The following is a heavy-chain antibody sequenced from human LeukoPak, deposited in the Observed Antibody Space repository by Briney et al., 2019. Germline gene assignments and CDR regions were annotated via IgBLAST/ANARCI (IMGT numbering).Heavy chain of an antibody. Sequence: GGSLRLSCAASGFTFSSYWMSWVRQAPGKGLEWVANIKQDGSEKYYVDSVKGRFTISRDNAKNSLYLQMNRLRDEDTAVYYCARVYGSGTYYPYRMDVWGQGTTVTVSS. J-gene: IGHJ6*02. V-gene: IGHV3-7*04. CDR1: GFTFSSYW. CDR2: IKQDGSEK. D-gene: IGHD3-10*01. CDR3: ARVYGSGTYYPYRMDV.